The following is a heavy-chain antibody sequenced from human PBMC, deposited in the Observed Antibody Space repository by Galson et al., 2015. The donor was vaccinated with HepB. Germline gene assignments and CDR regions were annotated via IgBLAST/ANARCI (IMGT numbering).Heavy chain of an antibody. CDR2: ISSSGRSI. CDR1: GFPFSDYY. CDR3: TTLGYITAWSHVY. D-gene: IGHD6-13*01. J-gene: IGHJ4*02. V-gene: IGHV3-11*01. Sequence: SLRLSCADSGFPFSDYYMSWLRQAPGRGLEWVSYISSSGRSIVHADSVKGRFTISRDNAKNSVFLQMNSLRGEDTAVYYCTTLGYITAWSHVYWGQRTLLTVSS.